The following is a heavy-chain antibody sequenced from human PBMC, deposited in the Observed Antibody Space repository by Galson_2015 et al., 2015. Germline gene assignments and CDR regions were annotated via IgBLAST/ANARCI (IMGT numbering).Heavy chain of an antibody. J-gene: IGHJ5*02. CDR1: GYTFTSYD. CDR2: MNPKTGNT. Sequence: SVKVSCKASGYTFTSYDINWVRQATGQGLEWMGWMNPKTGNTGYAQKFQGRVTMTRNTSISTAYMELSSLRSDDTAVYYCARGGTLEWLVTWFDPWGQGTLVTVSS. CDR3: ARGGTLEWLVTWFDP. D-gene: IGHD3-3*01. V-gene: IGHV1-8*01.